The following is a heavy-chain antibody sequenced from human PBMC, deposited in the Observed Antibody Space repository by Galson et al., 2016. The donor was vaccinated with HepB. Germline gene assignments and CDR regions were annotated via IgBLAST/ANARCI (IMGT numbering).Heavy chain of an antibody. CDR2: TYYRSKCYN. J-gene: IGHJ2*01. Sequence: CAISGYSVSSNSVTWNWIRQSPSRGLEWLGRTYYRSKCYNDYAVSVKSRMTINPDTSKNQFSLQLNSVTPEDTAVYYCARRGSKEKGYFDLWGRGTLVTVSS. V-gene: IGHV6-1*01. CDR3: ARRGSKEKGYFDL. CDR1: GYSVSSNSVT.